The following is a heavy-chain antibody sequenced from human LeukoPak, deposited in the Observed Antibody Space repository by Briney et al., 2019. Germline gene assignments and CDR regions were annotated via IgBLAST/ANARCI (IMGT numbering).Heavy chain of an antibody. J-gene: IGHJ6*02. CDR2: IYSGGST. Sequence: PGGSLRLSCAASGFTVSSNYTSWVRQAPGKGLEWVSVIYSGGSTYYADSVKGRFTISRDNSKNTLYLQMNSLRAEDTAVYYCAIVAAAPQNYYYYGMDVWGQGTTVTVSS. CDR3: AIVAAAPQNYYYYGMDV. CDR1: GFTVSSNY. D-gene: IGHD6-13*01. V-gene: IGHV3-66*01.